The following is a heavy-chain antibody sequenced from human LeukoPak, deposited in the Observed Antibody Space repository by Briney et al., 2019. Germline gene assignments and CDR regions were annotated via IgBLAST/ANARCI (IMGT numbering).Heavy chain of an antibody. CDR3: ARGLGRRTGDFDY. D-gene: IGHD7-27*01. J-gene: IGHJ4*02. Sequence: SQTLSLTCAISGDSVSSNSVDWNWIRQSPSRGLEWLGRTYYRSKWYNDYALSVKSRITIDPDTSKNQFSLQLNSVTPEDTAVYYCARGLGRRTGDFDYWGQGTLVTVSS. CDR1: GDSVSSNSVD. CDR2: TYYRSKWYN. V-gene: IGHV6-1*01.